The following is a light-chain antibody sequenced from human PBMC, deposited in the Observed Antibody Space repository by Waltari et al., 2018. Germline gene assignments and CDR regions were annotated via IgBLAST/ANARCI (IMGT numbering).Light chain of an antibody. V-gene: IGLV2-14*01. CDR1: RSDVGGYNY. Sequence: QSALTQPAYVSGSPGQSITISCTGTRSDVGGYNYVSWYQQHPGKAPKLMIYDVSKRPSGVSNRFSGSKSGNTASLTISGLQAEDEADYYCSSYTSSSTFGVFGTGTKVTVL. J-gene: IGLJ1*01. CDR3: SSYTSSSTFGV. CDR2: DVS.